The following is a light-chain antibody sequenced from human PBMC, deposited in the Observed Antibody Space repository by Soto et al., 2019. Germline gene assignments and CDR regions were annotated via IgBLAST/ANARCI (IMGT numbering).Light chain of an antibody. CDR2: DVS. Sequence: QSALTQPASVSGSPGQSITISFTGTSSDVGGYNYVSWYQQHPGKPPKLLIYDVSNPPSGVSNRFTVSKSGNTASLTISGIQAEYEAEYYCSSYTSRATRVFGGGTKLTV. V-gene: IGLV2-14*03. CDR3: SSYTSRATRV. J-gene: IGLJ2*01. CDR1: SSDVGGYNY.